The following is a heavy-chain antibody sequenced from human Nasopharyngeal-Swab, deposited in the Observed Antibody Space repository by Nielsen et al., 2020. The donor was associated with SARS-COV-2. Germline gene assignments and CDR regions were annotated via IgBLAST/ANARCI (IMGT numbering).Heavy chain of an antibody. CDR3: ARDHDILTGYYLDY. D-gene: IGHD3-9*01. CDR2: TTGGGFKT. V-gene: IGHV3-23*01. CDR1: GFTFNSYA. J-gene: IGHJ4*02. Sequence: GGSLRLSCAASGFTFNSYAMNWVRQAPGKGLEWVAATTGGGFKTYYTDSVRGRFTISRDNSNDTLYLQMNSLRAEDTAVYYCARDHDILTGYYLDYWGQGTLVTVSS.